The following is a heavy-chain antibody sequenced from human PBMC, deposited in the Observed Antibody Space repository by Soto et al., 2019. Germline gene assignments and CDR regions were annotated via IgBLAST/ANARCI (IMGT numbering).Heavy chain of an antibody. D-gene: IGHD3-22*01. Sequence: GGSLRLSCAASGFTFSRNGIHWVRQAPGKGLEWVAVISHDGINTYYADSVKGRFTLSRDNSKKTLYMQMNSLRAGDTAVYYCARGAYYDSSGYWPYYFHHMDVWGQGTTVTVSS. CDR3: ARGAYYDSSGYWPYYFHHMDV. CDR2: ISHDGINT. V-gene: IGHV3-30-3*01. J-gene: IGHJ6*02. CDR1: GFTFSRNG.